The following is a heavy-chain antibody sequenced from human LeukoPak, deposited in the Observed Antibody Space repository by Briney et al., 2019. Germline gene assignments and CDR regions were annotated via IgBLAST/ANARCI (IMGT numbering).Heavy chain of an antibody. Sequence: SETLSLTCTVSGGSISSSSYYWGWIRQPPGKGLEWIGSIYYSGSTYYNPSLKSRVTISVDTSKNQFSLKLNSMTAADTAVYFCVRLPGGRDWYLELWGRGTLVTVSS. V-gene: IGHV4-39*07. J-gene: IGHJ2*01. CDR3: VRLPGGRDWYLEL. CDR2: IYYSGST. CDR1: GGSISSSSYY. D-gene: IGHD3-10*01.